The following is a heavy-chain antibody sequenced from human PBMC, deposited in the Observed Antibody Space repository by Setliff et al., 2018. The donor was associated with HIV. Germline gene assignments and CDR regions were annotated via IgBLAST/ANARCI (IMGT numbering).Heavy chain of an antibody. CDR1: GYIFTGYF. V-gene: IGHV1-2*02. CDR2: INPKSGGT. J-gene: IGHJ4*02. Sequence: ASVKVSCKASGYIFTGYFMHWVRQAPGQGLEWMGWINPKSGGTNYAQKFQGRVTMTCDTSISTAYMEVSRLRSDDTAVYYCARSFWTTEVTPLGYWGQGTLGTVSS. D-gene: IGHD3-3*01. CDR3: ARSFWTTEVTPLGY.